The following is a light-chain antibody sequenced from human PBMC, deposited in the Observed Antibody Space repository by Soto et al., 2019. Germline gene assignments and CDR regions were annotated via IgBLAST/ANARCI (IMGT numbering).Light chain of an antibody. CDR2: GAS. Sequence: AIQMTQSPSSLSASVGDRVTITCRASQDIRNYLGWYQQKPGKAPKLLIYGASRLESGVPSRFSGSGSGTDFTLTINSLQPEDFATYYCLQDDSYPWTFGQGTKVEI. CDR1: QDIRNY. V-gene: IGKV1-6*01. CDR3: LQDDSYPWT. J-gene: IGKJ1*01.